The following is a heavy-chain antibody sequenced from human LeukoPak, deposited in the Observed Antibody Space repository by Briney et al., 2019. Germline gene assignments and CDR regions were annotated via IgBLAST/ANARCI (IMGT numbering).Heavy chain of an antibody. D-gene: IGHD2-15*01. J-gene: IGHJ4*02. CDR2: INPNSGGT. CDR3: ARVGFCSGGSCYGY. Sequence: ASVKVSCKASGYTFTGYYMHWLRQAPGQGLEWMGWINPNSGGTNYAQKFQGRVTITRDTSISTAYMELSRLRSDDTAVYYCARVGFCSGGSCYGYWGQGTLVTVSS. CDR1: GYTFTGYY. V-gene: IGHV1-2*02.